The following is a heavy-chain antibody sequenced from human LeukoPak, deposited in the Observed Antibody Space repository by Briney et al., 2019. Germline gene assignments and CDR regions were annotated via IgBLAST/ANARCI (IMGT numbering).Heavy chain of an antibody. J-gene: IGHJ4*02. V-gene: IGHV4-61*02. CDR3: ARVGYCTGGSCYGVDH. Sequence: SETLSLTCTVSGGSISSGSYYWSWIRQPAGKGLEWIGRIYTSGSTNYNPSLKSRVTISVDTSKNQFSLKLSSVTAADTAVYFCARVGYCTGGSCYGVDHWGQGTLVTVSS. CDR1: GGSISSGSYY. D-gene: IGHD2-15*01. CDR2: IYTSGST.